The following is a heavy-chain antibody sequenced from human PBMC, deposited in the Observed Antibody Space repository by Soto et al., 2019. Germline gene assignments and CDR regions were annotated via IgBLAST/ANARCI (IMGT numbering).Heavy chain of an antibody. V-gene: IGHV1-2*02. J-gene: IGHJ4*02. CDR1: GYTFTGHY. D-gene: IGHD6-6*01. Sequence: ASVKVSCKASGYTFTGHYMHWVRQVSGKGLEYLGWLKSDNGGAYSAPKFQGRVTFTRDTSTTTAYMELSGLRSDDTAVYYCARVGRGRSSSSFDYWGQGTLVTVSS. CDR3: ARVGRGRSSSSFDY. CDR2: LKSDNGGA.